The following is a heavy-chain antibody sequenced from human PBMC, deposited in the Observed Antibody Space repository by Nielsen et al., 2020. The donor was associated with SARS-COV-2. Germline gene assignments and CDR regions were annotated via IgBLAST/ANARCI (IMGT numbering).Heavy chain of an antibody. D-gene: IGHD6-13*01. CDR3: AKVGAADVDY. CDR1: GFTFDDYA. J-gene: IGHJ4*02. Sequence: GGSLRLSCAASGFTFDDYAVHWVRQAPGKGLEWVSGISWNSGSIGYADSVKGRFTISRDNAKNSLYLQMNSLRAEDTALYYCAKVGAADVDYWGQGTLVTVSS. CDR2: ISWNSGSI. V-gene: IGHV3-9*01.